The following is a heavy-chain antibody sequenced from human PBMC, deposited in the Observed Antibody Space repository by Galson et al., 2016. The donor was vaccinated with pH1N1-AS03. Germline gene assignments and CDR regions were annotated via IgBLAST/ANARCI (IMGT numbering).Heavy chain of an antibody. V-gene: IGHV3-66*02. CDR2: IHPGSDT. D-gene: IGHD2-15*01. CDR3: EGDEGFADGING. Sequence: SLRLSCAATGFTVSSGYHMSLVRQAPRKVLEWATIIHPGSDTYNVDSVKGRFTISRDNFKNMLYLQMNSLRPEDTAVYYCEGDEGFADGINGWGQGTLVIVSS. J-gene: IGHJ4*02. CDR1: GFTVSSGY.